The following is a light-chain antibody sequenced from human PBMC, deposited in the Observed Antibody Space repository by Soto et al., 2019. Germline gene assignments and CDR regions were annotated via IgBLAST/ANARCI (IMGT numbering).Light chain of an antibody. J-gene: IGKJ4*01. V-gene: IGKV1-17*01. CDR3: LQHNSYPLT. CDR1: QDIRND. CDR2: AAS. Sequence: DIQMTQSPSSLSASVGDRVTITCRASQDIRNDLGWYQQRSGKAPKRLISAASSLQSGVSSRFSGSGSGTEFTLTINSLQPEDFATYYCLQHNSYPLTFGGGTKVEIK.